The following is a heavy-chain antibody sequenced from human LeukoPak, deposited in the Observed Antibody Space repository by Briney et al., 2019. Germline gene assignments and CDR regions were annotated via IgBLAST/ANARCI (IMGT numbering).Heavy chain of an antibody. V-gene: IGHV1-46*01. CDR3: ARDREMALGRRGRPQGWYDY. D-gene: IGHD2-15*01. CDR2: INPSGGST. J-gene: IGHJ4*02. CDR1: GYTFTSYY. Sequence: ASVKVSCKASGYTFTSYYMHWVRQAPGQGLEWMGIINPSGGSTSYAQKFQGRVTMTRDTSTSTVYMELSSLRSEDTAVYYCARDREMALGRRGRPQGWYDYWGQGTLVTVSS.